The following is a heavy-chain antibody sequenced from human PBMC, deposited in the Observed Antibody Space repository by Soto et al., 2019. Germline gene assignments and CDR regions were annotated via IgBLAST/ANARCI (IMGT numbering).Heavy chain of an antibody. CDR2: IYYSGST. Sequence: PSETLSLTCTVSGGSISSYYWSWIRQPPGKGLEWIGHIYYSGSTNYNPSLKSRVTISVYTSKGDFSLKLTSVTAADTAVYYCAREDGNFDYWGQGTLVTVSS. CDR1: GGSISSYY. D-gene: IGHD4-17*01. J-gene: IGHJ4*02. V-gene: IGHV4-59*01. CDR3: AREDGNFDY.